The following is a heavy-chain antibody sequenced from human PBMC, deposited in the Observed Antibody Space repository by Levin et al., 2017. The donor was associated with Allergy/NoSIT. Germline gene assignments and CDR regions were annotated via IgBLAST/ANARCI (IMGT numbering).Heavy chain of an antibody. Sequence: SQTLSLTCAVSGGSFTAFYWSWLRQSHEKGLEWIGEINHSGTTNYNPSLQSRFTISVDANKKQFSLKVTSMTAADTAVYFCGRGRFFAFDIWGQGTMVVVTS. CDR1: GGSFTAFY. CDR2: INHSGTT. D-gene: IGHD3-16*01. J-gene: IGHJ3*02. V-gene: IGHV4-34*01. CDR3: GRGRFFAFDI.